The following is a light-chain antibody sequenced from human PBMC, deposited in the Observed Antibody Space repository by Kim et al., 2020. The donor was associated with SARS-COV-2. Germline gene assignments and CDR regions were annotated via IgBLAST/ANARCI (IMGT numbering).Light chain of an antibody. Sequence: GYVGDRVASTRRGSQGIRNDLTWSQQKRGEAPKRLIYSASKLQTGVRSRFSGSGSGTGFPLTISDVQPEDFATYYCLQYTSHELSFGGGTKVDIK. V-gene: IGKV1-17*02. CDR1: QGIRND. J-gene: IGKJ4*01. CDR3: LQYTSHELS. CDR2: SAS.